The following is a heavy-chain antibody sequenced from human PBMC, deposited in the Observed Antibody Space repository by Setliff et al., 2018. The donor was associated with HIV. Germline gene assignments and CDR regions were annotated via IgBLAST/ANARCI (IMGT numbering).Heavy chain of an antibody. V-gene: IGHV4-59*11. CDR1: GGSISPHY. J-gene: IGHJ3*02. D-gene: IGHD1-1*01. Sequence: SETLSLTCTVSGGSISPHYWSWIRQPPGKGLEWIGYIYYSGIISYSPSLKSRITISVDTSKNQFALKLKSVTAADTAVYYCARNGPFPTDAFDIWGQGTKGTVSS. CDR2: IYYSGII. CDR3: ARNGPFPTDAFDI.